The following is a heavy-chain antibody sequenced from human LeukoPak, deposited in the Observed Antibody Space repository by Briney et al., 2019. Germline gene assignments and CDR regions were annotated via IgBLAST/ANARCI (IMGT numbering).Heavy chain of an antibody. CDR3: SRSAYYDGSGHYYDY. Sequence: PGGSLRLSCAASGLTFSSYWMHWVRQAPGKGLVWVSRISDGGSTTTYADSVKGRFTISRDNAKNTLYLQMNGLRAEDTAVYYCSRSAYYDGSGHYYDYWGQGTLVTVSS. V-gene: IGHV3-74*01. J-gene: IGHJ4*02. D-gene: IGHD3-22*01. CDR2: ISDGGSTT. CDR1: GLTFSSYW.